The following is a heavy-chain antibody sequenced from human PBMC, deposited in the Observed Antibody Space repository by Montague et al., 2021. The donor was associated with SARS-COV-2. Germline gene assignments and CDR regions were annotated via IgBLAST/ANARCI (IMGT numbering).Heavy chain of an antibody. V-gene: IGHV4-39*01. D-gene: IGHD1-7*01. CDR2: IYHNGKT. Sequence: SETLSLTCNVSGDSITNTRYFWGWIRQPPGKALEWIGSIYHNGKTYYNPSLERRALLSIDTSKNQSSLRLSSVIASDTAVYYCAVELNYFFDYWGQGTLVTVSS. CDR3: AVELNYFFDY. CDR1: GDSITNTRYF. J-gene: IGHJ4*02.